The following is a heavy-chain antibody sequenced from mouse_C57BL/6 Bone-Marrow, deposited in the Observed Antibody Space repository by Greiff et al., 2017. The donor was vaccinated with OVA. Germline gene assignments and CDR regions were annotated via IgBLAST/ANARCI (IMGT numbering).Heavy chain of an antibody. Sequence: VQLQQSGPELVKPGASVKISCKASGYSFTSYYIHWVKQRPGQGLEWIGWIYPGSGNTKYNEKFKGKATLTADTSSSTAYMQLSSLTSEDSAVYYCARGGYDCAMDYWGQGPSVTVSS. V-gene: IGHV1-66*01. CDR3: ARGGYDCAMDY. J-gene: IGHJ4*01. CDR1: GYSFTSYY. CDR2: IYPGSGNT. D-gene: IGHD2-4*01.